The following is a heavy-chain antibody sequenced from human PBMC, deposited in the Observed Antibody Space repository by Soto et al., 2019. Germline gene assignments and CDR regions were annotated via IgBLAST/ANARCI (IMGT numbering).Heavy chain of an antibody. CDR2: ISPSSSCL. CDR3: ARVGTDYGSGSPYYSDY. D-gene: IGHD3-10*01. V-gene: IGHV3-21*06. CDR1: GFSFRSYY. Sequence: EVQLVESGGGLVKPGGSLRLSCAASGFSFRSYYLNWVRQAPGRGLEWVSSISPSSSCLSYADSVKGRFTISRDNATSSVHLQMNSLRAEDTAVYFCARVGTDYGSGSPYYSDYWGQGTLVTVSS. J-gene: IGHJ4*02.